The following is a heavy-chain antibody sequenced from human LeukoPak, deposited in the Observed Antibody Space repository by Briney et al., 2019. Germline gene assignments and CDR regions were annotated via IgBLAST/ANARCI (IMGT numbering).Heavy chain of an antibody. CDR2: IRDIGTNI. CDR3: AKTTRGVTVAFDI. Sequence: PGGSLRLSCAASGFTFSSYGMNWVRQAPGKGLEWVSAIRDIGTNIYYADSVKGRFTISRDNSKNTLYLQMDSLRAEDTAVYYCAKTTRGVTVAFDIWGQGTMVTVSS. CDR1: GFTFSSYG. V-gene: IGHV3-23*01. D-gene: IGHD3-10*01. J-gene: IGHJ3*02.